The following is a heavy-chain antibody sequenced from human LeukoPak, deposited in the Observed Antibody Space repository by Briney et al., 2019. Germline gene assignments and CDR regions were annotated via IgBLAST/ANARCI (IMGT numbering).Heavy chain of an antibody. J-gene: IGHJ4*02. CDR2: INHSGST. CDR1: GGSISGYY. V-gene: IGHV4-34*01. D-gene: IGHD1-26*01. CDR3: ARGSRGGSYDC. Sequence: SETLSLTCTVSGGSISGYYWSWIRQPPGKGLEWIGEINHSGSTNYNPSLKSRVTISVDTSKNQFSLKLSSVTAADTAVYYCARGSRGGSYDCWGQGTLVTVSS.